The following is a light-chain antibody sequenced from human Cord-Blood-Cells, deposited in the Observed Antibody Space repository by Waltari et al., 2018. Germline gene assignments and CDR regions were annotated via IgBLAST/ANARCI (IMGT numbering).Light chain of an antibody. J-gene: IGLJ3*02. V-gene: IGLV2-23*01. Sequence: QSALTQPASVSGSPGQSITISCTGTSSDVGSYNLVSWYQQHPGKAPKLMIYEGSKRPSGFSDRFSGSNSGHTASLTIAGLQAEDEADYYCCSYAGSSTWVFGGGTKLTVL. CDR2: EGS. CDR1: SSDVGSYNL. CDR3: CSYAGSSTWV.